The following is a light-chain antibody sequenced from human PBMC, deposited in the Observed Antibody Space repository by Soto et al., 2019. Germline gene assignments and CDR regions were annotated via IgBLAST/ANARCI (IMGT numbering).Light chain of an antibody. CDR2: EVN. J-gene: IGLJ1*01. CDR3: NSYTGSSSSYV. Sequence: QSVLTQPASVSGSPGQSITISCTGTSSNVGSYKLVSWYQQHPGKAPKLMIFEVNKRPSGVSNRFSGSKSGNTASLTISGLQDDDEADYYCNSYTGSSSSYVFGTGTKLTVL. V-gene: IGLV2-14*02. CDR1: SSNVGSYKL.